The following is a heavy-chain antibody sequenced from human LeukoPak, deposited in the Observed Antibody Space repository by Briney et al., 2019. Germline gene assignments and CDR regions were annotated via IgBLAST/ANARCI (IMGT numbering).Heavy chain of an antibody. J-gene: IGHJ4*02. D-gene: IGHD6-19*01. CDR3: AKDRIGVAAPKAYFDY. CDR2: ISYDGTNK. Sequence: GGSLRLSCAASGFTFSSYWMSWVRQAPGKGLEWVAVISYDGTNKDYADSVKGRFTISRDNSKNTLYLQMDSLRAEDTAVYYCAKDRIGVAAPKAYFDYWGQGTLVTVSS. V-gene: IGHV3-30*18. CDR1: GFTFSSYW.